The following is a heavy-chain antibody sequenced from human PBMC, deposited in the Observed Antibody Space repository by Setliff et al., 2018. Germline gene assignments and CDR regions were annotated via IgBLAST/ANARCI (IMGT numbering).Heavy chain of an antibody. D-gene: IGHD4-17*01. CDR2: ISHSGST. Sequence: SETLSLTCAVYGGSFNVYFWSWIRQPPGKGLEWIGEISHSGSTNYNPSLKSRVTMSVDKSKNQFSLKLKSVTAADESTTTGYMELSGLRSDDTAVYFCATEGRGVTTAHWGQGTLVTVSS. CDR3: YMELSGLRSDDTAVYFCATEGRGVTTAH. CDR1: GGSFNVYF. J-gene: IGHJ4*02. V-gene: IGHV4-34*01.